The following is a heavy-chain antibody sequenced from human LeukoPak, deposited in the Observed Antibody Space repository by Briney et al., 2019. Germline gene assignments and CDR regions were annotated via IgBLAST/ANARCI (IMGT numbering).Heavy chain of an antibody. CDR2: ISAYNGNT. CDR3: ARAITIFGVITHEWWFDP. V-gene: IGHV1-18*01. Sequence: GASVKVSCKASGGTFSSYAISWVRQAPGQGLEWMGWISAYNGNTNYAQKLQGRVTMTTDTSTSTAYMELRSLRSDDTAVYYCARAITIFGVITHEWWFDPWGQGTLVTVSS. CDR1: GGTFSSYA. J-gene: IGHJ5*02. D-gene: IGHD3-3*01.